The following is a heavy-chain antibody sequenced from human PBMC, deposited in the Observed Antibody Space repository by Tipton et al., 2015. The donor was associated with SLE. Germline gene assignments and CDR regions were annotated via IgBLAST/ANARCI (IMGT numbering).Heavy chain of an antibody. D-gene: IGHD5-12*01. CDR2: IIPLVGTA. J-gene: IGHJ4*02. CDR1: GDTFNRYA. CDR3: ALRWPDTWTTVY. V-gene: IGHV1-69*01. Sequence: QSGAEVKKPGASVKVSCKASGDTFNRYAINWVRRAPGQGLEWMGGIIPLVGTANSAQKFRGRVTITADESTSTAYMELSRLRSEDTAVYYCALRWPDTWTTVYWGQGTLVTVSS.